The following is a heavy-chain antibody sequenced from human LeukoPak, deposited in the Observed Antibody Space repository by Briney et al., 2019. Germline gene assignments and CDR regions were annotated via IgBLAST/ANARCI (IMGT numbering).Heavy chain of an antibody. D-gene: IGHD5-24*01. CDR3: ARDLPGERRDGYNSAFDI. Sequence: GGSLRLSCAVSGFTVSTNYMTWVRQAPGKGLERVSVIYSGGSTYYADPVKGRFTISRDNSKNTLFLQMNSLRAEDTAVYYCARDLPGERRDGYNSAFDIWGQGTMVTVSS. J-gene: IGHJ3*02. CDR2: IYSGGST. CDR1: GFTVSTNY. V-gene: IGHV3-66*01.